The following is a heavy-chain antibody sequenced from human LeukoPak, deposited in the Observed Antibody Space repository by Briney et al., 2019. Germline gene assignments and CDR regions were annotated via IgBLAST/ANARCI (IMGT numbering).Heavy chain of an antibody. CDR1: GGSISSYY. J-gene: IGHJ4*02. V-gene: IGHV4-59*08. CDR2: IYYTGST. Sequence: PSETLSLTCTVSGGSISSYYWSWIRQPPGKGLEWIGYIYYTGSTNYNPSLKSRLTVSLDTSKNQFSLKLTSVTAADTALYYSARHPSVAGPFDYWGQGTLVTVSS. D-gene: IGHD6-19*01. CDR3: ARHPSVAGPFDY.